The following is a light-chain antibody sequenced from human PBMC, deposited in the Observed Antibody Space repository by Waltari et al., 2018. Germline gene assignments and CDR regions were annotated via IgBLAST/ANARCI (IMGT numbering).Light chain of an antibody. J-gene: IGLJ2*01. CDR2: QDS. CDR1: KLGVKY. V-gene: IGLV3-1*01. CDR3: QAWDSSTLVV. Sequence: SYELTKPPSVSVSPGQTASLTCSGVKLGVKYACRYQRKQGKSPVLVIYQDSKRPSWRPERFSGSNSGNTATLTISGTQAMDEADYYCQAWDSSTLVVFGGGTKLTVL.